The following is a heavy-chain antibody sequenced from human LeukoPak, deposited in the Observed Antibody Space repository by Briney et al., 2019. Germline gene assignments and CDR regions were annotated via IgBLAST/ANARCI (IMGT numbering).Heavy chain of an antibody. CDR2: ISGSGAAK. CDR1: GFTFSDAW. Sequence: PGGSLRLSCAASGFTFSDAWMTWVRQAPGKGLEWVSTISGSGAAKYYADSVKGRFTISRDNSKNTMYLQMTSLRAEDTAVYYCAKQPLNDYIWENWGQGTLVTVSS. CDR3: AKQPLNDYIWEN. J-gene: IGHJ4*02. V-gene: IGHV3-23*01. D-gene: IGHD3-16*01.